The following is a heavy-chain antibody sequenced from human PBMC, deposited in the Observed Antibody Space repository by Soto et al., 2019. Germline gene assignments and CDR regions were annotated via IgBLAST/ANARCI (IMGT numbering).Heavy chain of an antibody. Sequence: EVQLLESGGSLVQPGGSLRLSCAASGFTFRAFALSWVRQAPGKGLAWGSGISSNIDYTYYTDSVKGRFTISTDNSKNTMFLRMDSVRAEDPAVYYCSKAQSPRVDPPAFGSATSFDYWGHGPLVTVAS. D-gene: IGHD1-26*01. V-gene: IGHV3-23*01. J-gene: IGHJ4*01. CDR3: SKAQSPRVDPPAFGSATSFDY. CDR2: ISSNIDYT. CDR1: GFTFRAFA.